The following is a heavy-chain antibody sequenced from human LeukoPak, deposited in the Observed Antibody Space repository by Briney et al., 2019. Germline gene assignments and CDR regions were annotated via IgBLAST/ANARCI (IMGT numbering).Heavy chain of an antibody. CDR2: ISGGGGST. CDR1: GFTFSSYA. CDR3: AKVTPNYYDSSGYYEGYFDY. D-gene: IGHD3-22*01. V-gene: IGHV3-23*01. Sequence: GGSLRLSCATSGFTFSSYAMSWVRQAPGKGLEWVSAISGGGGSTYYADSVKGRFTISRDNSKNTLYLQMNSLRAEDTAVYYCAKVTPNYYDSSGYYEGYFDYWGQGTLVTVSS. J-gene: IGHJ4*02.